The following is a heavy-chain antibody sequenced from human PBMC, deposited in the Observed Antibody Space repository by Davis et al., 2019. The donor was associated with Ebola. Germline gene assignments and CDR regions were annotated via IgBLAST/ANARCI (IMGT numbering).Heavy chain of an antibody. V-gene: IGHV4-39*01. J-gene: IGHJ4*02. CDR1: GDFISSSSFY. Sequence: MPSETLSLTCTVSGDFISSSSFYWAWIRQPPGKGLEWIGAIYYTGKTYYSPSLKSRVVISIDTSKNQFSLELTSVTAADTAVYFCARAPHQEDFYDSSGFYHVSYGYFDSWGQGALVTVSS. D-gene: IGHD3-22*01. CDR2: IYYTGKT. CDR3: ARAPHQEDFYDSSGFYHVSYGYFDS.